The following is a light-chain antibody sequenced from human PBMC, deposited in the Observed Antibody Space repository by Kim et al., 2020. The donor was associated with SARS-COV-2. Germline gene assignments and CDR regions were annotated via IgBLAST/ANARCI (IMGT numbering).Light chain of an antibody. CDR2: GAS. CDR1: QSVSSSY. Sequence: EIVLTQSPGTLSLSPGERATLSCRASQSVSSSYLAWYQQKPGQAPRLLIYGASSRATGIPDRFSGSGSGTDFTLTISRLEPEDFAVYYGQQYGRSPRTFGEGTKLEIK. J-gene: IGKJ2*01. V-gene: IGKV3-20*01. CDR3: QQYGRSPRT.